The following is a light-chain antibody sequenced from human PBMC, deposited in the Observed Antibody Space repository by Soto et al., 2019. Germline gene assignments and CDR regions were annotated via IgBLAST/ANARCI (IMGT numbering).Light chain of an antibody. J-gene: IGKJ4*01. CDR1: QRVSSSY. V-gene: IGKV3-20*01. CDR3: QQYRDTPLT. CDR2: GAS. Sequence: EIVLTQSPGTLSLSPGERATLSCRASQRVSSSYLAWYQQKPGQAPRLLIYGASSRATGIPDRFSGSGSATDFTLTISRLEPEDFAVYHCQQYRDTPLTFGGGTKVDIK.